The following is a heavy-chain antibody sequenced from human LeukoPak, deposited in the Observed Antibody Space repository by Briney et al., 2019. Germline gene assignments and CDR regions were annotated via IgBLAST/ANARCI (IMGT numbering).Heavy chain of an antibody. CDR1: GFTFSSYA. CDR3: ARGVAVY. D-gene: IGHD6-19*01. J-gene: IGHJ4*02. V-gene: IGHV3-30*04. Sequence: GRSLRLSCAASGFTFSSYAMHWVRQAPGKGLEWVAVISYDGSNKYYADSVKGRFTISRDNSKNTLYLQMNSPRAEDTAVYYCARGVAVYWGQGTLVTVSS. CDR2: ISYDGSNK.